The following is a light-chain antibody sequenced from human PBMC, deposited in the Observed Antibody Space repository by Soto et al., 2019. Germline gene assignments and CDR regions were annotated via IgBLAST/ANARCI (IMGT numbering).Light chain of an antibody. J-gene: IGLJ1*01. Sequence: QSVLTQPPSVSGAPGQRVTISCTGSSSNIGAGYEVHWYQQLPGTAPKLLSYADNNRPSGVPDRCSGSKSGTSASLAITGLQSEDEADYYCQSYDSSLSGSYVFGTGTKLTVL. CDR2: ADN. CDR3: QSYDSSLSGSYV. V-gene: IGLV1-40*01. CDR1: SSNIGAGYE.